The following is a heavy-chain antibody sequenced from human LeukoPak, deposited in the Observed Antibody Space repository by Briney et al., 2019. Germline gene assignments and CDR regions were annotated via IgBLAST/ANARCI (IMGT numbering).Heavy chain of an antibody. J-gene: IGHJ4*02. CDR1: GFTFSSYA. D-gene: IGHD2-2*02. V-gene: IGHV3-30-3*01. CDR3: ARERYCSSTSCYRYQFDF. CDR2: ISYDGSNK. Sequence: GGSLRLSCAASGFTFSSYAMHWVRQAPGKGLEWVAVISYDGSNKYYADSVKGRFTISRDNSKNTLYLQMKSLRAEDTAVYYCARERYCSSTSCYRYQFDFWGQGTLVTVSS.